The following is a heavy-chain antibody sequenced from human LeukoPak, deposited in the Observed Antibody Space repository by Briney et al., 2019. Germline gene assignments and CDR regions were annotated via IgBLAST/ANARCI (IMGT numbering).Heavy chain of an antibody. Sequence: GGSLRLSCAASGFTFSSYAMSWVRQAPGKGLEWVSAISGSGGSTYYADSVKGRFTISRDNSKNTLYLQMNSLRAEDTAVYYCAKGYIYSSSWLQGEDYFDYWGQGTLVTVSS. CDR2: ISGSGGST. CDR3: AKGYIYSSSWLQGEDYFDY. J-gene: IGHJ4*02. CDR1: GFTFSSYA. V-gene: IGHV3-23*01. D-gene: IGHD6-13*01.